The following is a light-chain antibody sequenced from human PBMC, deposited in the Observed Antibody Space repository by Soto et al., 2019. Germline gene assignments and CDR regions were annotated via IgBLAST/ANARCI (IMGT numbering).Light chain of an antibody. CDR2: QDD. CDR3: LAWDDSLDAGV. V-gene: IGLV1-36*01. CDR1: SSNIGNNA. Sequence: QSVLTQPPSVSEAPRQRVTISCSGSSSNIGNNAVSWYQHLPGQAPKLLIYQDDLLPSGVPDRFSGSKSGTSASLAISGLRSEDEADYYCLAWDDSLDAGVFGGGTQLTVL. J-gene: IGLJ3*02.